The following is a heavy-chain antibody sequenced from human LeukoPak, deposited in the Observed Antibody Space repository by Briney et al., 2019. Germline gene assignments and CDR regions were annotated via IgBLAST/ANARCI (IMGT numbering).Heavy chain of an antibody. V-gene: IGHV3-9*03. D-gene: IGHD6-13*01. CDR1: GFTFDDYA. Sequence: PGRSLRLSCAASGFTFDDYAMHWVRQVPGKGLEWVSGISWNSGSIGYADSVKGRFTISRDNAKNSLYLQMNSLRAEDMALYYCAKEAAAGDFDYWGQGTLVTVSS. J-gene: IGHJ4*02. CDR2: ISWNSGSI. CDR3: AKEAAAGDFDY.